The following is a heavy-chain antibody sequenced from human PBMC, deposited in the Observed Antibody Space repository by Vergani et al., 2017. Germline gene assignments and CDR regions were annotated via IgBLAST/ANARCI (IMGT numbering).Heavy chain of an antibody. CDR1: GGSFFNSRYY. V-gene: IGHV4-39*01. CDR2: MDYNGRA. Sequence: QVQLQESGPGLVKPSGTLSLTCSVTGGSFFNSRYYWGWIRQPPGKGLEWIGSMDYNGRAYYTPSLRMRVAISIDTSKMQFSLKLYSLTAADTAIYYCAIHVTQDYYNDSDYFDYWGLGTLVTVSS. CDR3: AIHVTQDYYNDSDYFDY. J-gene: IGHJ4*02. D-gene: IGHD3-22*01.